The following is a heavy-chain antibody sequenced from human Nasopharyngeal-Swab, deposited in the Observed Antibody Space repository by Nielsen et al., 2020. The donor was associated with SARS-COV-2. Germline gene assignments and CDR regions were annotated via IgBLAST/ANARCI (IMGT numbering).Heavy chain of an antibody. CDR2: ISGDGSAT. D-gene: IGHD2-15*01. J-gene: IGHJ3*02. V-gene: IGHV3-74*01. CDR3: EGIWSSNDAFDI. Sequence: GGSLRLSCVAFGFDFSSYWMNWVRQVPGKGLVWVSRISGDGSATTYADSVQGRFSISRDNARNTVFLQMNSLKEEDTAVYYCEGIWSSNDAFDIWGQGTMVTVSS. CDR1: GFDFSSYW.